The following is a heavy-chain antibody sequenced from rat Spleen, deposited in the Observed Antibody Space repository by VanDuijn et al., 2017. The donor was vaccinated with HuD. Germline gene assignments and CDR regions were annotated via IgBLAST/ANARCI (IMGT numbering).Heavy chain of an antibody. J-gene: IGHJ2*01. V-gene: IGHV2S61*01. CDR3: AELFDY. Sequence: QVQLKESGPGLVQPSQTLSLTCTVSGFSLSNYGLIWVRQPPGKGLEWMGVIWGNGNANYNSALKSRLSISRDTSKSQVFLKMNSLQTDDTAVYYCAELFDYWGQGVMVTVSS. CDR2: IWGNGNA. CDR1: GFSLSNYG.